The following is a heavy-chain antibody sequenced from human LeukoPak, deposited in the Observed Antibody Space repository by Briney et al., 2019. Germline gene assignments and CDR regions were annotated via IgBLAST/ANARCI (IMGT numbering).Heavy chain of an antibody. D-gene: IGHD1-1*01. J-gene: IGHJ4*02. V-gene: IGHV3-53*01. Sequence: GVSLRLSCAASGLTVSSNYMSWVRQAPGKGLEWVSVIYSGGSTYYADSVKGRFTISRDNSKNALYLQMNSLRAEDTAVYYCARVYTRTHWNRFDFWGQGTLVTVSS. CDR3: ARVYTRTHWNRFDF. CDR2: IYSGGST. CDR1: GLTVSSNY.